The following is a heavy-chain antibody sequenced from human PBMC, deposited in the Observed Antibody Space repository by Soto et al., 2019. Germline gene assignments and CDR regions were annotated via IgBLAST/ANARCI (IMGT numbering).Heavy chain of an antibody. Sequence: PSETLSLTCTVSGGSFSGSYWSWIRQPAGKRLEWIGRIYTSGTTNYNPSPQSRVSLSVDTSKNQFSLILSSVTAADTAVYYCARERVEYCSSTSCSHFYYHGMDVWGQGTTVTVSS. V-gene: IGHV4-4*07. CDR2: IYTSGTT. D-gene: IGHD2-2*01. J-gene: IGHJ6*02. CDR1: GGSFSGSY. CDR3: ARERVEYCSSTSCSHFYYHGMDV.